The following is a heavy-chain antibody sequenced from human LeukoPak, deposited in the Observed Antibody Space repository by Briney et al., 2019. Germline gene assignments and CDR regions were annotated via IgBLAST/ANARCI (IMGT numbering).Heavy chain of an antibody. J-gene: IGHJ4*02. Sequence: GGSLRLSCAASGFTFSSCSMNWVRQAPGKGLEWVSSISSSSSYIYYADSVKGRFTISRDSAKNSLYLQMNSLRAEDTAVYYCARGAGAFDYWGQGTLVTVSS. CDR3: ARGAGAFDY. CDR2: ISSSSSYI. D-gene: IGHD3-10*01. CDR1: GFTFSSCS. V-gene: IGHV3-21*01.